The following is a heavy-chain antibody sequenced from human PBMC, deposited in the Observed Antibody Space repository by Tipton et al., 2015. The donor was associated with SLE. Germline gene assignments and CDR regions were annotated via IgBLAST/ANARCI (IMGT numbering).Heavy chain of an antibody. Sequence: TLSLTCTVSGGSISSGSYYWSWIRQPAGKGLEWIGYIYYSGSTNYKPSLESRVTISIDTSKNQFSLKLSSVTAADTAVYYCARTLGEFWSGYLYYYYGMDVWGQGTTVTVSS. V-gene: IGHV4-61*10. D-gene: IGHD3-3*01. CDR3: ARTLGEFWSGYLYYYYGMDV. CDR1: GGSISSGSYY. CDR2: IYYSGST. J-gene: IGHJ6*02.